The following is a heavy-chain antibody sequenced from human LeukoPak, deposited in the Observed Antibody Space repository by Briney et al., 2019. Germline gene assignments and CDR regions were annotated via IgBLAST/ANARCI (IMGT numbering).Heavy chain of an antibody. CDR3: ATGYCSGGSCHEGWFDP. J-gene: IGHJ5*02. CDR1: GGTFSSYA. CDR2: IIPIFGTA. V-gene: IGHV1-69*13. D-gene: IGHD2-15*01. Sequence: GGSVKVSCKASGGTFSSYAISWVRQAPGQGLEWMGGIIPIFGTANYAQKFQGRVTITADESTSTAYMELSSLRSEDTAVYYCATGYCSGGSCHEGWFDPWGQGTLVTVSS.